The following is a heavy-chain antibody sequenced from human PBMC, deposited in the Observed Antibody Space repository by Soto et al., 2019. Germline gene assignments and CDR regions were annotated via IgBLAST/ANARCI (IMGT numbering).Heavy chain of an antibody. CDR1: GGSISSYY. CDR3: ARHADYDILTGYYDY. CDR2: IYYSGIT. Sequence: SETLSLTCTVSGGSISSYYWSWIRQPPGKGLWRIGYIYYSGITYYNPSLKSRVTLSVDTSMNQFSLKLSSVTAAYTSVYYCARHADYDILTGYYDYWGQGTLVTVSS. D-gene: IGHD3-9*01. V-gene: IGHV4-59*08. J-gene: IGHJ4*02.